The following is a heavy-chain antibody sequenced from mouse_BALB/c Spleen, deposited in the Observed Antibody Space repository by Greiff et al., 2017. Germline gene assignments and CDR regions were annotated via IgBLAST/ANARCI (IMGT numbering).Heavy chain of an antibody. CDR3: ARRPMITSYFDY. V-gene: IGHV5-6*01. Sequence: EVQLVESGGDLVKPGGSLKLSCAASGFTFSSYGMSWVRQTPDKRLEWVATISSGGSYTYYPDSVKGRFTISRDNAKNTLYLQMSSLKSEDTAMYYCARRPMITSYFDYWGQGTTLTVSS. CDR2: ISSGGSYT. D-gene: IGHD2-4*01. J-gene: IGHJ2*01. CDR1: GFTFSSYG.